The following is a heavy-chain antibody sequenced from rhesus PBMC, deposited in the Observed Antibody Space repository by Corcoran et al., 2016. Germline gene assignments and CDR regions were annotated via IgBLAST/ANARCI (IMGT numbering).Heavy chain of an antibody. D-gene: IGHD2-15*01. CDR2: IFGSLHNT. J-gene: IGHJ4*01. CDR3: AKIWNYSDY. V-gene: IGHV4-127*01. Sequence: QLQLQESGPGLVKPSETLSLTCAVSGGSISGGYGWTWIRQPPGKGLEWIGHIFGSLHNTPYNPSSKSGVTISIDTTKNQFSLTLRSVTAADTAVYYCAKIWNYSDYWGQGVLVTVSS. CDR1: GGSISGGYG.